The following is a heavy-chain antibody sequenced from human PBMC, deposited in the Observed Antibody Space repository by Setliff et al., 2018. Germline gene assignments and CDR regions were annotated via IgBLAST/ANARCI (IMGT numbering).Heavy chain of an antibody. CDR2: IKQDGGEK. V-gene: IGHV3-7*04. Sequence: PGGSLRLSCAASGFTFKNAWMSWVRQAPGKGLEWVANIKQDGGEKYYVDSVKGRFTISRDNPNNSLYLQMNNLRAEDTAVYYCARGGYSYGYWGQGTLVTVSS. J-gene: IGHJ4*02. CDR1: GFTFKNAW. D-gene: IGHD5-18*01. CDR3: ARGGYSYGY.